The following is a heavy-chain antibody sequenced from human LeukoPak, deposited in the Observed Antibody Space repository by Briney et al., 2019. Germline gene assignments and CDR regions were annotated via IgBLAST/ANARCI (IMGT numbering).Heavy chain of an antibody. CDR2: IDPSDSYT. V-gene: IGHV5-10-1*01. CDR3: ATGASKVTTDFANY. D-gene: IGHD4-17*01. Sequence: GESLKISCKGSGYSLTNYWISWVRQMPGKGLEWMGRIDPSDSYTKYSPSFEGHVTISVDKSISTAFLQWSSLKASDSAMYYCATGASKVTTDFANYWGQGSQVAVSS. J-gene: IGHJ4*02. CDR1: GYSLTNYW.